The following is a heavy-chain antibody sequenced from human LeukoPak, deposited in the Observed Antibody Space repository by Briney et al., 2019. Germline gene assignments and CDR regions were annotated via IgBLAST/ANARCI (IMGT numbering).Heavy chain of an antibody. D-gene: IGHD3-22*01. CDR3: ARVTRNDYYDSSGYYYGVNY. Sequence: ASVKVSCKASGHTFTSYGISWVRQAPGQGLEWMGWISAYNGNTNYAQKLQGRVTMTTDTSTSTAYMELRSLRSDDTAVYYCARVTRNDYYDSSGYYYGVNYWGQGTLVTVSS. CDR1: GHTFTSYG. J-gene: IGHJ4*02. V-gene: IGHV1-18*01. CDR2: ISAYNGNT.